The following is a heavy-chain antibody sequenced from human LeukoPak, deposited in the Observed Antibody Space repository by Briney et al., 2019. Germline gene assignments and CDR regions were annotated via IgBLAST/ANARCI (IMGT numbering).Heavy chain of an antibody. CDR2: ISSSSTI. Sequence: GGSLRLSCAASGFTFSSYWMSWVRQAPGKGLEWVSYISSSSTIYYADSVKGRFTISRDNAKHSLYLQMNSLRAEDTAVYYCARPYGDYFRHDAFDIWGQGTMVTVSS. CDR1: GFTFSSYW. D-gene: IGHD4-17*01. CDR3: ARPYGDYFRHDAFDI. V-gene: IGHV3-48*01. J-gene: IGHJ3*02.